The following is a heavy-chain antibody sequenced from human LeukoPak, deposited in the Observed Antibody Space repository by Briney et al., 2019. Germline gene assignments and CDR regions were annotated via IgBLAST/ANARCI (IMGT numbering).Heavy chain of an antibody. CDR3: ARSGDFYYDSSGYIYFDY. CDR1: GGSISSVGYD. D-gene: IGHD3-22*01. J-gene: IGHJ4*02. Sequence: PSETLSLTCTVSGGSISSVGYDWGWIRQHPGKGLEWIGYIYYRGSTYYNPSLKSRVTISVDTSKNQFSLKLSSVTAADTAVYYCARSGDFYYDSSGYIYFDYWGQGTLVTVSS. CDR2: IYYRGST. V-gene: IGHV4-31*03.